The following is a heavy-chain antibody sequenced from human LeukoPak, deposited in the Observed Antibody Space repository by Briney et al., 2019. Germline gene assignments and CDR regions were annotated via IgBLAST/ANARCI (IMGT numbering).Heavy chain of an antibody. CDR1: GDSLSSNNW. CDR3: ARDLRGYAY. CDR2: IYHSGST. Sequence: PESLSHTRAVSGDSLSSNNWWSWVRQPPGKGLEWIGEIYHSGSTNYNPSLKRPVTISVHKSKNPFSLELSSVTAADTAVYYCARDLRGYAYWGQGTLVTVSS. D-gene: IGHD5-12*01. J-gene: IGHJ4*02. V-gene: IGHV4-4*03.